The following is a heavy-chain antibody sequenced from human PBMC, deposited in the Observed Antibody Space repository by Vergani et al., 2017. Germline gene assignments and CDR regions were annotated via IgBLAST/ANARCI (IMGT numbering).Heavy chain of an antibody. V-gene: IGHV2-5*01. CDR3: AHSGRFGYFIDY. J-gene: IGHJ4*02. Sequence: QITLKESGPTLVKPTQTLTLTCTFSGFSLSTSGVGVGWIRQPPGKALEWLALIYWNDEKRYSPSLKSRLTITKDTSKNQVVLTMTNMDPVDTATYYCAHSGRFGYFIDYWGQGTLVTVSS. D-gene: IGHD6-25*01. CDR1: GFSLSTSGVG. CDR2: IYWNDEK.